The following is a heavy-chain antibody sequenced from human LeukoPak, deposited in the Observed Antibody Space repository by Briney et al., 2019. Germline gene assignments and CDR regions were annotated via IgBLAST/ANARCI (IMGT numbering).Heavy chain of an antibody. Sequence: PGGSLRLSCAASGFTSSSYAMSWVRQAPGKGLEWVSAISGSGGSTYYADSVKGRFTISRDNSKNTLYLQMNSLRAEDTAVYYCAKGSEQQLVFSYFDYWGQGTLVTVSS. CDR2: ISGSGGST. D-gene: IGHD6-13*01. J-gene: IGHJ4*02. CDR3: AKGSEQQLVFSYFDY. CDR1: GFTSSSYA. V-gene: IGHV3-23*01.